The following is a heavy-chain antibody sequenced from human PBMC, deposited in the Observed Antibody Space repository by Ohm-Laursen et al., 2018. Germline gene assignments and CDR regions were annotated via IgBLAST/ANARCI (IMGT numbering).Heavy chain of an antibody. Sequence: GSLRLSCAASGFSFSSYWMSWVRQAPGKELERVANIKHDGSVIYYVDSVKGRFTVSRDNAKNSLSLQMNSLRAEDTAVYYCVRDDSTEKIYFDYWGQGTLVTVSS. CDR1: GFSFSSYW. J-gene: IGHJ4*02. D-gene: IGHD4-17*01. CDR3: VRDDSTEKIYFDY. V-gene: IGHV3-7*01. CDR2: IKHDGSVI.